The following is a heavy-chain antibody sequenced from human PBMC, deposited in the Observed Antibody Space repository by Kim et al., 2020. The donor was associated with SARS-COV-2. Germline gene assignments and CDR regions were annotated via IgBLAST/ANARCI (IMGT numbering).Heavy chain of an antibody. J-gene: IGHJ4*02. Sequence: GSLRLSCAASGFTFSSYSMNWVRQAPGKGLEWVSYISSSSTIYYADSVKGRFTISRDNAKNSLYLQMNSLRAEDTAVYYCAREKVQLWLAFDYWGQGTLVTVSS. V-gene: IGHV3-48*04. D-gene: IGHD5-18*01. CDR3: AREKVQLWLAFDY. CDR1: GFTFSSYS. CDR2: ISSSSTI.